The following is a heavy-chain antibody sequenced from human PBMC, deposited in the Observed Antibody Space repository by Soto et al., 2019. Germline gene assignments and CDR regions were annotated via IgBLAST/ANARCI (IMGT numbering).Heavy chain of an antibody. CDR3: ARGRDIVVVVAATTRYGMDV. J-gene: IGHJ6*02. V-gene: IGHV1-69*13. CDR2: IIPIFGTV. Sequence: ASVNVSCKASGGTFSSYAISWVRQAPGQGLEWMGGIIPIFGTVNYAQKFQGRVTITADESTSTAYMELSSLRSEDTAVYYCARGRDIVVVVAATTRYGMDVCGQGTTVTVSS. CDR1: GGTFSSYA. D-gene: IGHD2-15*01.